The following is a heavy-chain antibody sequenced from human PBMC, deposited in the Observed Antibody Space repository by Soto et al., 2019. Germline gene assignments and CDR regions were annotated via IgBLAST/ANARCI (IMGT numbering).Heavy chain of an antibody. CDR3: ARGDFWSGYYNRARGTRFDY. CDR1: GYTFTGYY. Sequence: QGQLVQSGAEVKKPGASVKVSCKASGYTFTGYYMHWVRQAPGQGIEWMGWINPNSGGTNYAQKFQGWVNMTRDTSISTAYMELSRLRSDDTAVYYCARGDFWSGYYNRARGTRFDYWGQGTLVTVSS. D-gene: IGHD3-3*01. CDR2: INPNSGGT. V-gene: IGHV1-2*04. J-gene: IGHJ4*02.